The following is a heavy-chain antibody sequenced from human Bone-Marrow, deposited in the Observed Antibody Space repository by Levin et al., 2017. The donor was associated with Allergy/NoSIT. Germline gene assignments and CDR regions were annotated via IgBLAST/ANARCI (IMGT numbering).Heavy chain of an antibody. V-gene: IGHV3-15*01. CDR2: IKSRSDGGTT. Sequence: GESLKISCAASGFTFRNAMMSWVRQAPGKGLEWVGRIKSRSDGGTTEYASPVKGRFTLSRDDSKNTLFLQMNSLKPEDSGVYYCATEEGSLYFWGRGTRVTVSS. J-gene: IGHJ4*02. CDR3: ATEEGSLYF. D-gene: IGHD3-10*01. CDR1: GFTFRNAM.